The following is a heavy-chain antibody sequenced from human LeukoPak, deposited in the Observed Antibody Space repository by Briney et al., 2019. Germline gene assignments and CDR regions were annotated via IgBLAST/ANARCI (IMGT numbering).Heavy chain of an antibody. Sequence: SETLSLXCTVSGGSISSSTYYWGWIRQPPVKGLEWIGIIYYSGSTSYNPSLKSRVTISIDTSKNQFSLKLSSVTAADTAVYYCAGPLLTYYSDSSTYSWGQGTLVTVSS. D-gene: IGHD3-22*01. CDR3: AGPLLTYYSDSSTYS. CDR1: GGSISSSTYY. J-gene: IGHJ4*02. V-gene: IGHV4-39*01. CDR2: IYYSGST.